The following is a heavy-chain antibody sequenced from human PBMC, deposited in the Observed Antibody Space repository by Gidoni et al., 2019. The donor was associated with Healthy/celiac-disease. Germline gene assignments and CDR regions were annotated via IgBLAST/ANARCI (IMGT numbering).Heavy chain of an antibody. V-gene: IGHV1-69*01. J-gene: IGHJ4*02. Sequence: QVQLVPSGAEVSTPGASVKDSCKASGGIFRSYAISWVRQAPGQGLEWMGGIIPIFGTANYAQKFQGRVTITADESTSTAYMELSSLRSEDTAVYYCARVIRGLMVYAFDYWGQGTLVTVSS. CDR1: GGIFRSYA. CDR2: IIPIFGTA. D-gene: IGHD2-8*01. CDR3: ARVIRGLMVYAFDY.